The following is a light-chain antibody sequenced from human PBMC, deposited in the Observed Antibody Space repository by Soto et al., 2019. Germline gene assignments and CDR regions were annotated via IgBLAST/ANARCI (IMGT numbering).Light chain of an antibody. CDR2: GSS. J-gene: IGLJ7*01. V-gene: IGLV1-40*01. CDR3: QSYDKSLSGSV. CDR1: SSNLGARYD. Sequence: QSALTQPPKVSGAPGQTVTISCTGNSSNLGARYDVHWYQQVPGKAPKLLIFGSSDRASGVPDRFSGSKSGTSASLAITGRQADDEATYFCQSYDKSLSGSVFGGGTQLTVL.